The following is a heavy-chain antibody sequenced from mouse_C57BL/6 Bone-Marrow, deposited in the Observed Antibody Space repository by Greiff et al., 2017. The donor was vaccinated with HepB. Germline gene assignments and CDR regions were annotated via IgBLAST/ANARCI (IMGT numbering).Heavy chain of an antibody. J-gene: IGHJ3*01. CDR2: ISSGSSTI. V-gene: IGHV5-17*01. D-gene: IGHD3-2*02. Sequence: EVMLVESGGGLVKPGGSLKLSCAASGFTFSDYGIHWVRQAPEKGLEWVAYISSGSSTIYYADTVKGRFTISRDNAKNTLFLQMTSLRSEDTAMYYCARGTAQATFWFAYWGQGTLVTVSA. CDR3: ARGTAQATFWFAY. CDR1: GFTFSDYG.